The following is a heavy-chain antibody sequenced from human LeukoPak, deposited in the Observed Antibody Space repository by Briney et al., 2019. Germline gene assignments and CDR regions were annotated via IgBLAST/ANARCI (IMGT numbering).Heavy chain of an antibody. D-gene: IGHD5-12*01. J-gene: IGHJ4*02. CDR2: ISSSGSTT. CDR1: GFTFSDYY. V-gene: IGHV3-11*01. CDR3: ARDPHPLVAQGYSGY. Sequence: PGGSLRLSCAASGFTFSDYYMSWIRQAPGKGLEWVSYISSSGSTTYYADSVKGRFTISRDNAKNSLYLQMNSLRAEDTAVYYCARDPHPLVAQGYSGYWGQGTLVTVSS.